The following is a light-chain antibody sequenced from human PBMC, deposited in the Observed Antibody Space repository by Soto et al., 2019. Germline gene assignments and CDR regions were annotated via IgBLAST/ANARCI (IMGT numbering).Light chain of an antibody. CDR3: QSYDSSLSAYV. Sequence: QSALAQPPSASGAPGQSITISCTGGSSNVGAGYDVHWYQQLPGTAPKLLIYGNNNRPSGVPDRFSGSKSGTSASLAITGLQAEDEADYYCQSYDSSLSAYVFGTGTKSPS. CDR1: SSNVGAGYD. J-gene: IGLJ1*01. CDR2: GNN. V-gene: IGLV1-40*01.